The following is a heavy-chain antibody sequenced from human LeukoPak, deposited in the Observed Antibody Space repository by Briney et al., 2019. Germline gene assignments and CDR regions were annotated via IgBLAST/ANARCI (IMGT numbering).Heavy chain of an antibody. CDR2: IYDSGST. V-gene: IGHV4-39*02. CDR3: AREGGYDQIDY. D-gene: IGHD5-12*01. Sequence: SETLSLTCTVSGGSISSSGYQWGWIRQPPGKGLEWIGSIYDSGSTYYNPSLKSRVTISVDTSKNQFSLKLSSVTAADTAVYYRAREGGYDQIDYWGQGTLVTVSS. CDR1: GGSISSSGYQ. J-gene: IGHJ4*02.